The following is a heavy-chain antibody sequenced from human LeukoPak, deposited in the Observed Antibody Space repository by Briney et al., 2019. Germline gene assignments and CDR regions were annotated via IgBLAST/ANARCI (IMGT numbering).Heavy chain of an antibody. CDR3: ARGTSSGSYCSNCPVDYFDY. CDR1: GFTFSSNY. D-gene: IGHD1-26*01. V-gene: IGHV3-66*01. CDR2: IYSGGST. Sequence: GGSLRLSCAASGFTFSSNYMSWVRQAPGKGLEWVSVIYSGGSTYYATSVKGRFTISRDNSKNTLYLQMNGLRAEDTAVYYCARGTSSGSYCSNCPVDYFDYWGQGTLVTVSS. J-gene: IGHJ4*02.